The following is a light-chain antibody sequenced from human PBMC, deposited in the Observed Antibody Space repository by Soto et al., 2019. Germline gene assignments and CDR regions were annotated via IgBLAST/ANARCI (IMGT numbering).Light chain of an antibody. V-gene: IGKV3-11*01. J-gene: IGKJ4*01. CDR2: DAS. CDR3: QPRSNWPPRLT. Sequence: EIVLTQSPATLSLSPGERATLSCRASQSVSSYLAWYQQKPGQAPRLLIYDASNRATGIPARFSGSGSGTDFTLTHSSLEPEEFAVYYFQPRSNWPPRLTFGGGTKVEIK. CDR1: QSVSSY.